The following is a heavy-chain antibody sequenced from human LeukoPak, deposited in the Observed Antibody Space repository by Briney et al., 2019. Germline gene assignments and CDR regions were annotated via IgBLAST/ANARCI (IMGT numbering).Heavy chain of an antibody. CDR2: VSGGGGST. CDR1: GFTFSSYA. V-gene: IGHV3-23*01. J-gene: IGHJ4*02. D-gene: IGHD3-10*01. Sequence: GGSLRLSCAGSGFTFSSYAMTWVRQGPGKGLEWVPSVSGGGGSTNYADSVKGRFTISRDDSRNTLYLQMDSLRVDDTAVYYCAKETTPNYGSGSYSYDYWGQGTLVTVSS. CDR3: AKETTPNYGSGSYSYDY.